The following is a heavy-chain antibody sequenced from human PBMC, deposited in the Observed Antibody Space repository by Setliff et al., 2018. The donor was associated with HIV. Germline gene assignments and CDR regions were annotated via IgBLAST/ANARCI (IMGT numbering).Heavy chain of an antibody. CDR1: GYTFTDYY. D-gene: IGHD6-13*01. CDR2: INPNGGST. CDR3: ASSNWQLVADH. V-gene: IGHV1-46*01. Sequence: ASVKVSCKASGYTFTDYYLHWVRQAPGQGPEWMGLINPNGGSTIYAQKFEDRLTVTSDTATTTLYKELRSLRFDDTAMYYCASSNWQLVADHWGQGTPVTVSS. J-gene: IGHJ5*02.